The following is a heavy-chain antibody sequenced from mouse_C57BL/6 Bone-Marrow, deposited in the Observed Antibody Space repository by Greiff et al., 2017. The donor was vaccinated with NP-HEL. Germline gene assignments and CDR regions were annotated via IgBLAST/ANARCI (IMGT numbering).Heavy chain of an antibody. CDR3: ARSLWDYYAMDY. D-gene: IGHD4-1*01. CDR1: GYTFTSYW. Sequence: QVQLKQPGAELVKPGASVKLSCKASGYTFTSYWMQWVKQRPGQGLEWIGEIDPSDSYTNYNQKFKGKATLTVDTSSSTAYMQLSSLTSEDSAVYYCARSLWDYYAMDYWGQGTSVTVSS. V-gene: IGHV1-50*01. CDR2: IDPSDSYT. J-gene: IGHJ4*01.